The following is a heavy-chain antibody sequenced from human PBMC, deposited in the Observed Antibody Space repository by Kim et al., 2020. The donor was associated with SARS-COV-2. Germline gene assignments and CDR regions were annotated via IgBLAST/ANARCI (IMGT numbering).Heavy chain of an antibody. CDR2: ISGSGGST. CDR3: AKEVVAATLYYYYGMDV. CDR1: GFTFSSYA. Sequence: GGSLRLSCAASGFTFSSYAMSWVRQAPGKGLEWVSAISGSGGSTYYADSVKGRFTISRDNSKNTLYLQMNSLRAEDTAVYYCAKEVVAATLYYYYGMDVWGQGTTVTVSS. J-gene: IGHJ6*02. V-gene: IGHV3-23*01. D-gene: IGHD2-15*01.